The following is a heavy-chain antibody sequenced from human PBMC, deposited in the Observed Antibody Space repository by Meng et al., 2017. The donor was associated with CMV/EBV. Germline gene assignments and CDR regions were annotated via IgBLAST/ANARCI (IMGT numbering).Heavy chain of an antibody. J-gene: IGHJ4*02. Sequence: LQESGPVLVTPAETLSLPCMFSGGSIISYYWGWIRQPAGKGLEWIGRIYTSGSTNYNPSLKSRVTMSVDTSKNQFSLKLSSVTAADTAVYYCARGSYYRYVIDYWGQGTLVTVSS. CDR2: IYTSGST. CDR1: GGSIISYY. V-gene: IGHV4-4*07. D-gene: IGHD2-21*01. CDR3: ARGSYYRYVIDY.